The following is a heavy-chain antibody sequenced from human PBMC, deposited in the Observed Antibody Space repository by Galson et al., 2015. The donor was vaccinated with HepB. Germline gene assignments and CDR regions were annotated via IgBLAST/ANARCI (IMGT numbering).Heavy chain of an antibody. J-gene: IGHJ6*02. D-gene: IGHD5-18*01. CDR1: GFTFSSYA. CDR3: AKDTILYSYGRYYYYYGMDV. Sequence: SLRLSCAASGFTFSSYAMSWVRQAPGKGLEWVSAISGSGGSTYYADSVKGRFTISRDNSKNTLYLQMNSLRAEDTAVYYCAKDTILYSYGRYYYYYGMDVWGQGTLVTVS. V-gene: IGHV3-23*01. CDR2: ISGSGGST.